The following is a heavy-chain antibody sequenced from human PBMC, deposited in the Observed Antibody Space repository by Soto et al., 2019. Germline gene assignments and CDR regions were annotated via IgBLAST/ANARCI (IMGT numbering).Heavy chain of an antibody. V-gene: IGHV1-18*01. CDR3: ARDLDGSGSYYTDY. Sequence: ASVKVSCKGSGYTFNNYGISWVRQAPGQGLEWMGRIGPYKSNIKYSEKLQGRVTMTTDTPTSTAYLDLRSLRSDDTAVYYCARDLDGSGSYYTDYWGQGTLVTVSS. CDR2: IGPYKSNI. CDR1: GYTFNNYG. J-gene: IGHJ4*02. D-gene: IGHD3-10*01.